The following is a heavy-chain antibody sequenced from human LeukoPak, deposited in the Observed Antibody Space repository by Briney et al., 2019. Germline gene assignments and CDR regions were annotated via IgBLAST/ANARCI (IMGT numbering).Heavy chain of an antibody. CDR3: ARDSGTTGEVKFDP. J-gene: IGHJ5*02. Sequence: SETLSLTCVVYGGSFSGYYWSWIRQPPGKGLEWIGEINHSGSTNYNPSLKSRVTISVDTSKNQFSLKLRSVTAADTAVYYCARDSGTTGEVKFDPWGQGTLVTVSS. D-gene: IGHD3-10*01. V-gene: IGHV4-34*01. CDR2: INHSGST. CDR1: GGSFSGYY.